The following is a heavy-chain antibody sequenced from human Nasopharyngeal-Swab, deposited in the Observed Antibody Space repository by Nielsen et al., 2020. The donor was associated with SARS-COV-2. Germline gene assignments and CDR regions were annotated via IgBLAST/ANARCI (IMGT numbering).Heavy chain of an antibody. CDR1: GYTFTSYG. D-gene: IGHD3-9*01. Sequence: ASVKVSCKASGYTFTSYGISWVRQAPGQGLEWMGWISAYNGNTNYAQKLQGRVTMTTDTSTSTAYMELRGLRSDDTAVYYCARVARYFDPAKYYYYGMDVWGQGTTVTVSS. CDR2: ISAYNGNT. CDR3: ARVARYFDPAKYYYYGMDV. J-gene: IGHJ6*02. V-gene: IGHV1-18*01.